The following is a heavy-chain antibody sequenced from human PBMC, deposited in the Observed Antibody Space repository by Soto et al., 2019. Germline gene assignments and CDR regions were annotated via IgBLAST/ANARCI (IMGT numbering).Heavy chain of an antibody. J-gene: IGHJ5*02. V-gene: IGHV3-21*01. CDR1: GFTFSTYS. Sequence: GGSLRLSCAASGFTFSTYSMNWVRQAPGKGLEWVSSISSSSSYIYYADSVKGRFTISRDNAKNSLYLQMNSLRAEDTAVYYCARTVTHVNWFDPWGQGTLVTVSS. D-gene: IGHD4-17*01. CDR3: ARTVTHVNWFDP. CDR2: ISSSSSYI.